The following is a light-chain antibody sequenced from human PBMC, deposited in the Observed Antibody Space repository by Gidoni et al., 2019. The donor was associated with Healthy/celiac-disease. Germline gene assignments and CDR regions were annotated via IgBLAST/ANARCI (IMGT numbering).Light chain of an antibody. CDR3: QQYNNWPWT. CDR2: GAS. J-gene: IGKJ1*01. CDR1: QSVSSN. V-gene: IGKV3-15*01. Sequence: EIVMTQSPATLSVSPGERATLSCRASQSVSSNLAWYLQKPGQAPRLLIYGASTRATGIPARFSGSGSGTEFTLTISSLQSEDFAVHYCQQYNNWPWTFGQGTKVEIK.